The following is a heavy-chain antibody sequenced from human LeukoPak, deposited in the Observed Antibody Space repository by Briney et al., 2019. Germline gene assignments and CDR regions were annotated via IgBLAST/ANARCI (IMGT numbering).Heavy chain of an antibody. CDR1: SGSISTSNYY. V-gene: IGHV4-39*07. J-gene: IGHJ3*01. CDR2: IFYSGST. Sequence: SETLSLTCTVSSGSISTSNYYWGWVRQPPGKALEWIGNIFYSGSTYYSPSLKSRVTISLDTSRNQFSLKLSSVTAADTAVYYCARAPGIAAAGHDAFHLWGQGTMVTVS. D-gene: IGHD6-13*01. CDR3: ARAPGIAAAGHDAFHL.